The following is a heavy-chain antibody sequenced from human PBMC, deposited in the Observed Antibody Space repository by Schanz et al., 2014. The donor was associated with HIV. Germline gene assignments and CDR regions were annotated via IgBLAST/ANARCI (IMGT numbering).Heavy chain of an antibody. Sequence: QLQLVQSGAGVKKPGASVKVSCKASAYTFTGYYMHWVRQAPGQGPEWMGWIDPKIGGTQLAQKFQGRVTMTRDSSTNTAYLEVSSLRSNDTAVYYCAREPSGNSYNWIDSWGQGTLVTVSA. V-gene: IGHV1-2*02. CDR2: IDPKIGGT. D-gene: IGHD1-26*01. CDR3: AREPSGNSYNWIDS. CDR1: AYTFTGYY. J-gene: IGHJ5*01.